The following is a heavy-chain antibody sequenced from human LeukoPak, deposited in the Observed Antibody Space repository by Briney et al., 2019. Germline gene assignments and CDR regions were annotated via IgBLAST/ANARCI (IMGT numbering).Heavy chain of an antibody. CDR1: GGSFSGYY. Sequence: PSETLSLTCAVYGGSFSGYYWTWIRQPPGKGLEWIGEIDHTGSTSYNPSLKSRVTISKNTSKNQFSLKLNSVTAADTSVYYCARGLSSGSYYSSLDSWGQGTLVTVSS. CDR2: IDHTGST. CDR3: ARGLSSGSYYSSLDS. D-gene: IGHD3-10*01. J-gene: IGHJ4*02. V-gene: IGHV4-34*01.